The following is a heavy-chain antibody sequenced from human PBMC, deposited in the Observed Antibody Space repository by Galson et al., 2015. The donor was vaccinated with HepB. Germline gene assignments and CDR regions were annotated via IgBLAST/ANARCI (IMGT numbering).Heavy chain of an antibody. CDR1: GFTFSSYW. CDR3: ARFIGGLRYFDWLPDY. D-gene: IGHD3-9*01. CDR2: IKQDGSEK. Sequence: SLRLSCAASGFTFSSYWMSWVRQAPGKGLEWVANIKQDGSEKYYVDSVKGRFTISRDNAKNSLYLQMNSLRAEDTAVYYCARFIGGLRYFDWLPDYWGQGTLVTVSS. J-gene: IGHJ4*02. V-gene: IGHV3-7*03.